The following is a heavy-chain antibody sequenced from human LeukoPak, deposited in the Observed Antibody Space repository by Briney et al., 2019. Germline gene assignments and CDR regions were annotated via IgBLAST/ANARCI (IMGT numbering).Heavy chain of an antibody. V-gene: IGHV1-18*01. CDR2: ISAYNGNT. D-gene: IGHD3-10*01. J-gene: IGHJ4*02. CDR3: ARDSGLLWFGGEEGSRDY. Sequence: ASVKVSCKASGYTFTSYGISWVRQAPGQGLEWMGWISAYNGNTNYAQKLQGRVAMTTDTATSTAYMELRSLRSDDTAVYYCARDSGLLWFGGEEGSRDYWGQGTLVTVSS. CDR1: GYTFTSYG.